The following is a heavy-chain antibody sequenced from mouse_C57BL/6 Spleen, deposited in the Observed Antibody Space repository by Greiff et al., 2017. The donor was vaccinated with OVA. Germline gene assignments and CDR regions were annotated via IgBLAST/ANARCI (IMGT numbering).Heavy chain of an antibody. CDR2: INPSNGGT. CDR3: ARAYYDYDEAPYFDY. CDR1: GYTFTSYW. V-gene: IGHV1-53*01. J-gene: IGHJ2*01. Sequence: QVQLQQPGTELVKPGASVKLSCKASGYTFTSYWMHWVKQRPGQGLEWIGNINPSNGGTKYNEKFKSKATLTVDKSSSTAYMQLSSLTSEDSAVYYCARAYYDYDEAPYFDYWGQGTTLTVSS. D-gene: IGHD2-4*01.